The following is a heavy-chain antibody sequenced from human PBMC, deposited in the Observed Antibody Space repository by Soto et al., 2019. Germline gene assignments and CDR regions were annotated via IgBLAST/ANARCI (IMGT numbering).Heavy chain of an antibody. CDR1: GFTFSSYA. Sequence: EVQLLESGGGLVQPGGSLRLSCAASGFTFSSYAMSWVRQAPGKGLEWVSAISGSGGSTYYADSVKGRFTISRDNSKNTLYLQMNSLRAEDTAVYYCAPSPGRFLAWLSMGGWFDPWGQGTLVTVSS. V-gene: IGHV3-23*01. CDR2: ISGSGGST. J-gene: IGHJ5*02. CDR3: APSPGRFLAWLSMGGWFDP. D-gene: IGHD3-3*01.